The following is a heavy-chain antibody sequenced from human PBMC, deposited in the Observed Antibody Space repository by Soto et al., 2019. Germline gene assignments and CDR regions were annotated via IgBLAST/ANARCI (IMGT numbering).Heavy chain of an antibody. V-gene: IGHV1-18*04. CDR2: ISAYNVNT. J-gene: IGHJ6*02. CDR3: ARVSGAFGLSYFYGMDV. D-gene: IGHD3-10*01. CDR1: GYRFATYG. Sequence: QVQLVQSGSEVKKPGASVMVSCKASGYRFATYGITWVRLAPGQGLEWMGWISAYNVNTKYAQNLQGRVTMTADTSTSTAYMELRSLTSDDTAVYYCARVSGAFGLSYFYGMDVWGQGTTVTVSS.